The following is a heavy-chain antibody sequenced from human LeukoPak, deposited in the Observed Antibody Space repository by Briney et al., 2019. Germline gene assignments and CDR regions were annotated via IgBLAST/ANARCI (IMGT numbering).Heavy chain of an antibody. D-gene: IGHD1-26*01. V-gene: IGHV3-23*01. CDR3: ARNEYSGSLDY. CDR1: GFIFSSYA. Sequence: GGSLRLSCAASGFIFSSYAMSWVRQAPGKGLEWVSTISGSGGSTYYADSVKGRFTISRDNSKNTVYLQMNSLRAEDTAVYYCARNEYSGSLDYWGQGTLVTVSS. CDR2: ISGSGGST. J-gene: IGHJ4*02.